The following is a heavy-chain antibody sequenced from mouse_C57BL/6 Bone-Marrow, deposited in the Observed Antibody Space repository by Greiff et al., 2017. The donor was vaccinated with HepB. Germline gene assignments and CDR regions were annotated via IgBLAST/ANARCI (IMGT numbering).Heavy chain of an antibody. CDR3: ARRGDYPAWFAY. Sequence: QVQLQQSGAELVRPGTSVKVSCKASGYAFTNYLIEWVKQRPGQGLEWIGVINPGSGGTNYNEKFKGKATLTADKSSSTAYMQLSSLTSSDSAVYFCARRGDYPAWFAYWGQGTLVTVSA. CDR1: GYAFTNYL. V-gene: IGHV1-54*01. J-gene: IGHJ3*01. CDR2: INPGSGGT. D-gene: IGHD2-4*01.